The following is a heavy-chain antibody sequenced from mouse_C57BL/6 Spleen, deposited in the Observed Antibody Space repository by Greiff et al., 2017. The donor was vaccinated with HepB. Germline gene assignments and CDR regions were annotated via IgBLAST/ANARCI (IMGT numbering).Heavy chain of an antibody. D-gene: IGHD3-2*02. V-gene: IGHV1-26*01. CDR1: GYTFTDYY. CDR3: ARWQLRPLYAMDY. J-gene: IGHJ4*01. CDR2: INPNNGGT. Sequence: VQLQQSGPELVKPGASVKISCKASGYTFTDYYMNWVKQSHGKSLEWIGDINPNNGGTSYNQKFKGKATLTVDKSSSTAYMELRSLTSEDSAVYYCARWQLRPLYAMDYWGQGTSVTVSS.